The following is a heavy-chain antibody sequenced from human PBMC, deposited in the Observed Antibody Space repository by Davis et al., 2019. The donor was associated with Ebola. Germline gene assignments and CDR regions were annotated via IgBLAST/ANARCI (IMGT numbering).Heavy chain of an antibody. D-gene: IGHD6-19*01. Sequence: LTLSCAVYGGSFSGYYWSWIRQPPGKGLEWIGEINHSGSTNYNPSPKSRVTISVDTSKNQFSLKLSSVTAADTAVYYCARGGGWLVRDYWGQGTLVTVSS. V-gene: IGHV4-34*01. CDR1: GGSFSGYY. J-gene: IGHJ4*02. CDR3: ARGGGWLVRDY. CDR2: INHSGST.